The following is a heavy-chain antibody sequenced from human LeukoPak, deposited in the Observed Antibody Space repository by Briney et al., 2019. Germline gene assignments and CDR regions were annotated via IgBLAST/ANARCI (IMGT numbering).Heavy chain of an antibody. D-gene: IGHD5-12*01. Sequence: VASVKVSCKASGYTFTGYYMHWVRQAPGQGLEWMGRINPNSGGTNYAQKFQGRVTMTRDTSISTAYMELSRLRSDDTAVYYCTRDRGYDYFFDYWGQGTLVTVSS. J-gene: IGHJ4*02. CDR2: INPNSGGT. V-gene: IGHV1-2*06. CDR3: TRDRGYDYFFDY. CDR1: GYTFTGYY.